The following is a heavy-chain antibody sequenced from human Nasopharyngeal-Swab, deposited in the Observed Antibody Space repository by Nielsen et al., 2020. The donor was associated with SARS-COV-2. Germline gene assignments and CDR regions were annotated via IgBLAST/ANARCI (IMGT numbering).Heavy chain of an antibody. D-gene: IGHD3-22*01. CDR2: ISGSGGST. V-gene: IGHV3-23*01. CDR1: GFTFSSYA. CDR3: ATSYYYDSSGPMGVLDY. Sequence: EGSLRLSCAASGFTFSSYAMSWVRQAPGKGLEWVSAISGSGGSTYYADSVKGRFTISRDNSKNTLYLQMNSLRAEDTAVYYCATSYYYDSSGPMGVLDYWGQGTLVTVSS. J-gene: IGHJ4*02.